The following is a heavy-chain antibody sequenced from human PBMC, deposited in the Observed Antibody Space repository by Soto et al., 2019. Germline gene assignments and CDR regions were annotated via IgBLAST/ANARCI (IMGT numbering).Heavy chain of an antibody. Sequence: EVQLLESGGGLVQPGGSLRLSCAASGFTFSVFAMSWVRQAPGKGLELVSTISGRGENTYYADSVKGRFTISRDNSKNTLNLQMSSLRVEDTAVYYCAKDRGTGDYGVNAVDIWGQGTMVTVAS. CDR2: ISGRGENT. CDR1: GFTFSVFA. D-gene: IGHD7-27*01. J-gene: IGHJ3*02. V-gene: IGHV3-23*01. CDR3: AKDRGTGDYGVNAVDI.